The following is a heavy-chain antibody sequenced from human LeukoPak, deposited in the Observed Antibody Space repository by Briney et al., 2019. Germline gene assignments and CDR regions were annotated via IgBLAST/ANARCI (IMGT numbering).Heavy chain of an antibody. CDR2: MNPNSGDT. V-gene: IGHV1-8*02. D-gene: IGHD3-10*01. CDR1: GYTFTNYG. CDR3: ARGPYGTGSHFDF. J-gene: IGHJ4*02. Sequence: ASVKVSCKASGYTFTNYGISWVRQATGQGLEWMGWMNPNSGDTGYTQRFQGRVTMTRDTSISTAYMELSSLRSEDTAVYYCARGPYGTGSHFDFWGQGTLVTVSS.